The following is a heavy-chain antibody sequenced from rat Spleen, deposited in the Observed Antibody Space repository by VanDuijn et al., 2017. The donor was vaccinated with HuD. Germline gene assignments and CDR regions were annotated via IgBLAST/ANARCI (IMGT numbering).Heavy chain of an antibody. J-gene: IGHJ1*01. CDR2: INTDGDST. Sequence: EVQLVASGGDLVQPGRPLKLSCVAHGFTFSGYWMYWPRQAPGKGLEWISSINTDGDSTFYPDSVKGRFTISRHNAENTVYLQMDCLRSEDTATYYCAKDMSRTIAARSYSYFDFWGPGTVVTVSS. CDR1: GFTFSGYW. CDR3: AKDMSRTIAARSYSYFDF. D-gene: IGHD1-2*01. V-gene: IGHV5-58*01.